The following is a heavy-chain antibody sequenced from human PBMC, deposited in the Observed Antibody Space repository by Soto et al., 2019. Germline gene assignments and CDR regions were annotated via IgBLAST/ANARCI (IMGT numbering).Heavy chain of an antibody. V-gene: IGHV3-23*01. Sequence: EVQLLESGGGLVQSEGSLRLSCVASGFAFGNYPMAWVRQTPGKGLQWISTISGSGGMTDYEDSVRGRFTVSIDHSKDTVHLQMTSLRADDTAVYYCAKDRTMARGIRAFDIWGQGTTVTISS. J-gene: IGHJ3*02. CDR2: ISGSGGMT. CDR3: AKDRTMARGIRAFDI. D-gene: IGHD3-10*01. CDR1: GFAFGNYP.